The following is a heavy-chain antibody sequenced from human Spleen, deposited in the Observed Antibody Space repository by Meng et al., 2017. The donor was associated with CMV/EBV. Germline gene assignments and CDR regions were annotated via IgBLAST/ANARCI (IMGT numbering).Heavy chain of an antibody. CDR2: INPSGSST. D-gene: IGHD5-18*01. V-gene: IGHV1-46*01. CDR1: GQNFARYY. CDR3: ARPRGYSYGPLDY. J-gene: IGHJ4*02. Sequence: SVKVSCKASGQNFARYYMHWVRQAPGQGPEWVGIINPSGSSTSNAQKFQGRVTMTRDTSTSTVYMELSSLRSEDTAVYYCARPRGYSYGPLDYWGQGTLVTVSS.